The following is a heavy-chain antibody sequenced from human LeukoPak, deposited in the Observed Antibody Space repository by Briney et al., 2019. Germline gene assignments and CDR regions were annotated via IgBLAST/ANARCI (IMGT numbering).Heavy chain of an antibody. J-gene: IGHJ4*02. CDR1: GGSFSGYY. CDR2: INHSGST. D-gene: IGHD2-2*01. CDR3: ARDYCSSTSCPFDY. V-gene: IGHV4-34*01. Sequence: PSETLSLTCAVYGGSFSGYYWSWIRQPPGKGLEWIGEINHSGSTNYNPSLKSRVTISVDTSKNQFSLKLSSVTAADTAAYYCARDYCSSTSCPFDYWGQGTLVTVSS.